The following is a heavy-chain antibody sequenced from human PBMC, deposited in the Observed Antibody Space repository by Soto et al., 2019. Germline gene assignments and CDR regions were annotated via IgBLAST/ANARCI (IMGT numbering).Heavy chain of an antibody. CDR2: ITPLLGTA. Sequence: QEELVQSGAEVKKPGSSVNVSCKASEGTFSSYSITWVRQAPGQRLEWMGEITPLLGTANYAQKFQGRVTITGDKSTSTIYMGLSSLRSDDTAVYYCARDPVDLFGYMDVWGQGTTVTVSS. D-gene: IGHD6-25*01. J-gene: IGHJ6*02. V-gene: IGHV1-69*06. CDR1: EGTFSSYS. CDR3: ARDPVDLFGYMDV.